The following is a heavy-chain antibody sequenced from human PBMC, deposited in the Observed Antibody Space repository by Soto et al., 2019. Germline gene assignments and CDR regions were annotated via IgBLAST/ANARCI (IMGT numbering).Heavy chain of an antibody. CDR1: GGSVSSGNYY. V-gene: IGHV4-61*01. CDR2: IYYSESA. J-gene: IGHJ3*02. CDR3: ARGYDFVWASYRPFDI. D-gene: IGHD3-16*02. Sequence: ETLSLTGTVSGGSVSSGNYYWSWIRQPPGKGLEWIGYIYYSESAKCNPSLKSRVTISVDTSKNQFSLKLNSVTSADTAVYYCARGYDFVWASYRPFDIWGQGTMVTVSS.